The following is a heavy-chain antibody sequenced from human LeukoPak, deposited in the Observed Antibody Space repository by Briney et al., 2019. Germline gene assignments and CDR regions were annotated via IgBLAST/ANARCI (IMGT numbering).Heavy chain of an antibody. J-gene: IGHJ4*02. CDR2: IYYSGST. D-gene: IGHD3-10*01. V-gene: IGHV4-39*01. CDR3: ARHYYGSGRRDY. CDR1: GASISSSIYY. Sequence: SETLSLTCTVSGASISSSIYYWGWIRQPPGMGLEWIGSIYYSGSTYYNPSLKSRVTISVDTSKNQFSLKLTSVTAADTALYYCARHYYGSGRRDYWGQGTLVTVSS.